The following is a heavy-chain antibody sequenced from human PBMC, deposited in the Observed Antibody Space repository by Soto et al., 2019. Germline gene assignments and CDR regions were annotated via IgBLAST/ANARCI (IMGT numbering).Heavy chain of an antibody. D-gene: IGHD2-2*01. V-gene: IGHV4-31*03. J-gene: IGHJ6*02. Sequence: TLSLTCTVSGGSISSGGYYWSWIRQHPGKGLEWIGYIYYSGSTYYNPSLKSRVTIPVDTSKNQFSLKLSSVTAADTAVYYCARDSRIVVPAAIGLARTYYYYGMDVWGPGTTVTVSS. CDR1: GGSISSGGYY. CDR3: ARDSRIVVPAAIGLARTYYYYGMDV. CDR2: IYYSGST.